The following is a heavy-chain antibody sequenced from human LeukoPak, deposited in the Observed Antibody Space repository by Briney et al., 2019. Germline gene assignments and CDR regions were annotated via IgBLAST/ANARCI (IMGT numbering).Heavy chain of an antibody. V-gene: IGHV4-4*07. CDR1: NGPINTYQ. J-gene: IGHJ6*03. CDR2: IYTSGST. CDR3: ARGPGYCSSTSCYANYYMDV. D-gene: IGHD2-2*01. Sequence: SETLSLTCTVSNGPINTYQWSWIRQPAGKGLEWIGRIYTSGSTNYNPSLKSRVTISVDTSKHQFSLKLSSVTAADTAVYYCARGPGYCSSTSCYANYYMDVWGKGTTVTISS.